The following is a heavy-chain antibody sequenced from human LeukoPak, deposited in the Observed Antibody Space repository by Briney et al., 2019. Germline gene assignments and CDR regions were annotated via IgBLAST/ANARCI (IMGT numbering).Heavy chain of an antibody. Sequence: PSETLSLTCTVSGGSISSGSYYWSWIRQPAGKGLEWIGRIYTSGSTNYNPSLKSRVTISVDTSKNQFSLKLSSVTAADTAVYYCARVKEMATQIADYWGQGTLVTVSS. J-gene: IGHJ4*02. CDR3: ARVKEMATQIADY. V-gene: IGHV4-61*02. CDR2: IYTSGST. D-gene: IGHD5-24*01. CDR1: GGSISSGSYY.